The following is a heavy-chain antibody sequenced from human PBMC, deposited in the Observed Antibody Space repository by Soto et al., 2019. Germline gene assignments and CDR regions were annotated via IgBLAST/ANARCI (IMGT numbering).Heavy chain of an antibody. D-gene: IGHD2-15*01. Sequence: EVQLVESGGGLVQPGGSLRLSCAASGFTFSSYWMHWVRQAPGKGLVWVSRINSDGRSTSYADSVKGRFTISRYNAKNTLYLLMNSLRAEDTAVYYCARVYCSGGSRYHLDYWGQGPLVTLSS. CDR3: ARVYCSGGSRYHLDY. V-gene: IGHV3-74*01. J-gene: IGHJ4*02. CDR2: INSDGRST. CDR1: GFTFSSYW.